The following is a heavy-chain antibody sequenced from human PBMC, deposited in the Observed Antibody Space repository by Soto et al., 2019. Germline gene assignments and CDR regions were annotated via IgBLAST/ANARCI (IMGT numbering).Heavy chain of an antibody. CDR3: ASPSGFEIDY. CDR1: GGSISSSSYY. V-gene: IGHV4-39*01. D-gene: IGHD3-16*01. Sequence: SETLSLTCTVSGGSISSSSYYWGWIRQPPGKGLEWIGSIYYSGSTYYNPSLKSRVTISVDTSKNQFSLKLSSVTAADTAVYYCASPSGFEIDYWGQGTLVTVSS. J-gene: IGHJ4*02. CDR2: IYYSGST.